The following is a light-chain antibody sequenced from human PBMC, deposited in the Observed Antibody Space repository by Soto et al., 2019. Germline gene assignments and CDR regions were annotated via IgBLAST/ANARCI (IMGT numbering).Light chain of an antibody. Sequence: QSVLTQPPSVSGAPGRRVTISCTGSSSNIGAGYDVHWYQQLPGTAPKLLIYGNSNRPSGVPDRFSGSKSGTSASLAITGLQAEDEADYYCQSYDSSYVFGTGTKVTVL. CDR1: SSNIGAGYD. CDR2: GNS. CDR3: QSYDSSYV. J-gene: IGLJ1*01. V-gene: IGLV1-40*01.